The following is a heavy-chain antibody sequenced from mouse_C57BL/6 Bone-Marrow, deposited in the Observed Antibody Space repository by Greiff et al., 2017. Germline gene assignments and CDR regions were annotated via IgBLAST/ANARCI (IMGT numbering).Heavy chain of an antibody. CDR2: ISSGGDYI. V-gene: IGHV5-9-1*02. CDR1: GFTFSSYA. D-gene: IGHD2-5*01. CDR3: TRGGYSNLHCY. J-gene: IGHJ2*01. Sequence: EVKLVESGEGLVKPGGSLKLSCAASGFTFSSYAMSWVRQTPEKRLEWVAYISSGGDYIYYADPVKGRFTISRDNARNTLYLQMSSLKSEDTAMYYCTRGGYSNLHCYWGQGTTLTVSS.